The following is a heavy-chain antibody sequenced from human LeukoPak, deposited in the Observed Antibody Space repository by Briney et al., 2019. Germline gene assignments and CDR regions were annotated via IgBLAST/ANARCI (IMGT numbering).Heavy chain of an antibody. V-gene: IGHV4-39*01. CDR3: ARWHSSGWFRFDS. J-gene: IGHJ4*02. CDR2: IDYSGST. Sequence: SETLSLTCTVSGGSISSSSYYWGRIRQPPGKGLEWIGNIDYSGSTYYNPSFRSRVTISVDTSKNQFSLRLSSVTAADTAVYYCARWHSSGWFRFDSWGQGTLVTVSS. D-gene: IGHD6-19*01. CDR1: GGSISSSSYY.